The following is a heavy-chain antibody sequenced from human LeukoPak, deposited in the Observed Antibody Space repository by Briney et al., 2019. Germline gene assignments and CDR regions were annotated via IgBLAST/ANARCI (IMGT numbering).Heavy chain of an antibody. J-gene: IGHJ4*02. CDR1: GYTFTYYY. CDR2: ISPNSGGT. Sequence: ASVKVSCKASGYTFTYYYVHWVRQTPGQGLEWMGCISPNSGGTHYAQKFQGRVTMTRDTSISTAYMELSRLRSDDTAVYFCARLPYDEPDYWAQGTLVTVSS. D-gene: IGHD3-3*01. V-gene: IGHV1-2*02. CDR3: ARLPYDEPDY.